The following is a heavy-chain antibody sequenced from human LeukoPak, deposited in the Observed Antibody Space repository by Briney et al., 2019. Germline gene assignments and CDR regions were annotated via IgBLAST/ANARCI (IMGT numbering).Heavy chain of an antibody. CDR2: ISSSSSLI. J-gene: IGHJ6*03. D-gene: IGHD6-13*01. CDR1: GFTFSYYS. Sequence: GGSLRLSCAASGFTFSYYSMNWVRQAPGRGMGWVSCISSSSSLIFYSDSVRGRFTLSRDNAKNLLYLHMNSLRVEDTAVYYCAKVDRGDYSSSPVPYYNYYMNVWGKGTTVTVSS. CDR3: AKVDRGDYSSSPVPYYNYYMNV. V-gene: IGHV3-21*01.